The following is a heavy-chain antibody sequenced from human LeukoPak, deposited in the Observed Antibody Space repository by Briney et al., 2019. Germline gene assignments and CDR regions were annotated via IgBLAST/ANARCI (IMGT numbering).Heavy chain of an antibody. V-gene: IGHV3-11*04. CDR2: ISTSGTTI. D-gene: IGHD6-19*01. CDR3: AGDTVGWLVLNHFDL. J-gene: IGHJ2*01. Sequence: GGSLRLSCAASGFSFSDYYMTWIRQAPGKGLEWLSYISTSGTTIYYADSVRGRFTISRDNAKNSLFLQMHSLRAEDTAVYYCAGDTVGWLVLNHFDLWGRGTLVTVSS. CDR1: GFSFSDYY.